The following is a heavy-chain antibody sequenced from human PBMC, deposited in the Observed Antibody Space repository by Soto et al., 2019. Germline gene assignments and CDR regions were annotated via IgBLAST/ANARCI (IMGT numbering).Heavy chain of an antibody. J-gene: IGHJ6*01. CDR1: VFTFSSYG. Sequence: VGSLRLSCAAPVFTFSSYGMHWVRHSPGKWLEWVAVISYDGSNKYYADSVKGRFTISRDNSKNTLYLQMNSLRAEDTAVYYCAKENYRYGSGTHPYYYYSGMEGWGQGTTVSVSS. CDR2: ISYDGSNK. D-gene: IGHD3-10*01. CDR3: AKENYRYGSGTHPYYYYSGMEG. V-gene: IGHV3-30*18.